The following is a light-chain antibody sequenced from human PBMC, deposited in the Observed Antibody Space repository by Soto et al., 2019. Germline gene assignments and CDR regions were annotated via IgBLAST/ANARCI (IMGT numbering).Light chain of an antibody. CDR3: QQYYRFST. Sequence: DIQMTQSPSTLSASVGDRVTSTCRASQSISAWLAWYQQKPGKAPRLLIYDASSLESGVPSRFSGSGSGTEFTLTIDNLQPDDFASYYCQQYYRFSTFGQGTQVEI. CDR1: QSISAW. J-gene: IGKJ1*01. V-gene: IGKV1-5*01. CDR2: DAS.